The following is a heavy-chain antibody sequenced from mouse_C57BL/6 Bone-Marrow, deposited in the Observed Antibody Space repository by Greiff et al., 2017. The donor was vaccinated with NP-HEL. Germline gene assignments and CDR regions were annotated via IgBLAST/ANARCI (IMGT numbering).Heavy chain of an antibody. J-gene: IGHJ3*01. D-gene: IGHD2-2*01. CDR3: TSPYGYDTWFAY. CDR2: ISSGGDYI. V-gene: IGHV5-9-1*02. CDR1: GFTFSSYA. Sequence: EVQLVESGEGLVKPGGSLKLSCAASGFTFSSYAMSWVRQTPEKRLEWVAYISSGGDYIYYADTVKGRFTISRDNARTTQYLQMSSLKSEDTAMYYCTSPYGYDTWFAYWGQGTLVTVSA.